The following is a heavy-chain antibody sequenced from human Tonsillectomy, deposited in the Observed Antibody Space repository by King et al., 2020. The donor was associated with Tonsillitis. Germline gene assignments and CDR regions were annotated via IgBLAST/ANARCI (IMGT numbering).Heavy chain of an antibody. CDR1: GFTFSSYR. CDR3: VREANYGYHYLEY. Sequence: VQLVESGGGLVQPGGSLRLSCAASGFTFSSYRMDWVRQAPGKGLEWVAYIDTGGGPTHYADSVEGRFIISRDDAKQSLDLQMSSLRVEDTAVYYCVREANYGYHYLEYWGQGSLVTVSS. D-gene: IGHD3-10*01. CDR2: IDTGGGPT. J-gene: IGHJ4*02. V-gene: IGHV3-48*01.